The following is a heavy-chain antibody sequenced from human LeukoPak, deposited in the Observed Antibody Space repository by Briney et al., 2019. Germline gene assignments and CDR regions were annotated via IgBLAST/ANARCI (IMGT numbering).Heavy chain of an antibody. Sequence: GASVKVSCKASGYTFTSYGISWVRQAPGQGLEWMGWISAYNGNTNYAQKLQGRVTMTTDTSTSTAYMELRSLSSDDTAGYYCARTASYYYYYMDVWGKGTTVTISS. CDR3: ARTASYYYYYMDV. CDR2: ISAYNGNT. CDR1: GYTFTSYG. V-gene: IGHV1-18*01. J-gene: IGHJ6*03.